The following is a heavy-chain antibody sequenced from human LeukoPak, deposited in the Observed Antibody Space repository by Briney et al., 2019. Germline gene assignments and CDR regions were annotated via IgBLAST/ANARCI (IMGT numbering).Heavy chain of an antibody. D-gene: IGHD2-2*01. CDR3: ARDHQFDFDY. Sequence: ASEKVSCKASGYAFSRSGISWVRQAPGQGLEWMGWIGAYSGSTTYPQKFQGRVTMTTDTSTSAAYMELRSLTSDDTAVYYCARDHQFDFDYWGQGTMVTVSS. CDR2: IGAYSGST. J-gene: IGHJ4*02. V-gene: IGHV1-18*01. CDR1: GYAFSRSG.